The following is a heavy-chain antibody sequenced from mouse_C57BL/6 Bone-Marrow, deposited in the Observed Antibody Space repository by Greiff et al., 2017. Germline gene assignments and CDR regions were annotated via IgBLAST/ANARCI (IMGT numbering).Heavy chain of an antibody. V-gene: IGHV1-61*01. J-gene: IGHJ2*01. CDR2: IYPADSET. CDR1: GYTFTSYW. CDR3: ARSGYYGSRRFDY. Sequence: QVQLQQPGAELVRPGSSVKLSCKASGYTFTSYWMDWVKQRPGQGLEWIGNIYPADSETHYNPKFKDKATLTVDKSSSTAYMQLSSLTSEDSAVYYCARSGYYGSRRFDYWGQGTTLTVSS. D-gene: IGHD1-1*01.